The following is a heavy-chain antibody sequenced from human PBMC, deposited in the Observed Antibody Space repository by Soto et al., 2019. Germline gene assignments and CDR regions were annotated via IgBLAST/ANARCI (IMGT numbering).Heavy chain of an antibody. Sequence: QVQLVQPGAEVRKPGASVNISCRASGFSFSDNLINWVRQAPGQSLEWMGWINPDNGNTRYPQTFQGRVTISRHSSASIAYVEVSDLTSEDTAVYYCARDILSVGPRANDAFDVWGQGTMVTVSS. J-gene: IGHJ3*01. CDR1: GFSFSDNL. CDR2: INPDNGNT. D-gene: IGHD2-8*02. V-gene: IGHV1-3*01. CDR3: ARDILSVGPRANDAFDV.